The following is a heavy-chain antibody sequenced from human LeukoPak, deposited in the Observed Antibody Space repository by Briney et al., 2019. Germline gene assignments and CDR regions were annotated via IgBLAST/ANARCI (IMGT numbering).Heavy chain of an antibody. CDR3: ARLLSGSSGSYSYYFHY. CDR2: ISYDGSNK. J-gene: IGHJ4*02. V-gene: IGHV3-30-3*01. Sequence: GGSLRLSCAASGFTFSSYAMHWVRQAPGKGLEWVAVISYDGSNKYYADSVKGRFTISRDNSKNTLYLQMNSLRAEDTAVYYCARLLSGSSGSYSYYFHYWGQGTLVTVSS. D-gene: IGHD1-26*01. CDR1: GFTFSSYA.